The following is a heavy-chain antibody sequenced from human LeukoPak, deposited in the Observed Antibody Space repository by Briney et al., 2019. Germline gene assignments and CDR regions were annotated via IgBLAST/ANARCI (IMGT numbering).Heavy chain of an antibody. D-gene: IGHD1-26*01. Sequence: PGGSLRLSCAASGFTFDDYGMIWVRQAPRKGPAGVAGIKRKGGTTGYAHSVKGRFTISRDNAKDSVLWEMKLRDAQETAVYYCARRRLVSGSYPSYFDYWGQGTLVTVSS. V-gene: IGHV3-20*04. CDR2: IKRKGGTT. CDR1: GFTFDDYG. J-gene: IGHJ4*02. CDR3: ARRRLVSGSYPSYFDY.